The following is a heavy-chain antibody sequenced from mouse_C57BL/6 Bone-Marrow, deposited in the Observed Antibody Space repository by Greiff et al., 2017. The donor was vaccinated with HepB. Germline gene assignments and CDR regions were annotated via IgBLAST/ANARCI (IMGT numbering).Heavy chain of an antibody. CDR3: AREHSNVAWFAY. V-gene: IGHV5-4*01. CDR1: GFTFSSYA. J-gene: IGHJ3*01. D-gene: IGHD2-5*01. Sequence: EVKLMESGGGLVKPGGSLKLSCAASGFTFSSYAMSWVRQTPEKRLEWVATISDGGSYTYYPDNVKGRFTISRDNAKNNLYLQMSHLKSEDTAMYYCAREHSNVAWFAYWGQGTLVTVSA. CDR2: ISDGGSYT.